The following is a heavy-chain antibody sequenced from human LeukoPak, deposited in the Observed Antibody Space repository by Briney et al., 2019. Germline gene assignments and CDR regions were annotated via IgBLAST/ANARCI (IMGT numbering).Heavy chain of an antibody. Sequence: ASVKVSCKASGYTFTGYYMHWVRQAPGQGLEWMGWINPNSGGTNYAQKFQGRVTMTRDTSISTAYMELSRLRFDDTAVYYCAREGEYSSSYWPNDMDVWGKGTTVTVSS. CDR3: AREGEYSSSYWPNDMDV. J-gene: IGHJ6*03. V-gene: IGHV1-2*02. D-gene: IGHD6-6*01. CDR1: GYTFTGYY. CDR2: INPNSGGT.